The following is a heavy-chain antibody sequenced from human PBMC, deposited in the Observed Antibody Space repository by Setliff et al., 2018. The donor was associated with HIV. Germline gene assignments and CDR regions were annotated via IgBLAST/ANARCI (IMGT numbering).Heavy chain of an antibody. Sequence: PSETLSLTCTVSGGSITSYYWNWIRQSPGKGLEWIGYIFDSGTTKYNPSVTSRVTISVDASKNQFFLQLISVTAADTAVYYCARVYYDILTGYGYFDDWGQGTLVTVSS. CDR3: ARVYYDILTGYGYFDD. D-gene: IGHD3-9*01. CDR1: GGSITSYY. J-gene: IGHJ4*02. CDR2: IFDSGTT. V-gene: IGHV4-4*09.